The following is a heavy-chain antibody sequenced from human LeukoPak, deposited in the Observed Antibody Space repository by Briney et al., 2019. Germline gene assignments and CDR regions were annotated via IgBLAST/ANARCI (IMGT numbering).Heavy chain of an antibody. D-gene: IGHD3-22*01. CDR2: INPSSGGT. CDR1: GYTFTGYY. V-gene: IGHV1-2*02. Sequence: ASVKVSCKASGYTFTGYYMHWVRQAPGQGLEWMGWINPSSGGTNYAQKFQGRVTMTRDTSISTAYMELSRLRSDDTAVYYCARDLRYYYDSSGYYYFDYWGQGTLVTVSS. J-gene: IGHJ4*02. CDR3: ARDLRYYYDSSGYYYFDY.